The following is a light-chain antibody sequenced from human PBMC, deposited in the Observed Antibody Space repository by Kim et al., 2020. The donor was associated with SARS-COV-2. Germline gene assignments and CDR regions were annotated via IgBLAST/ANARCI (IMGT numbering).Light chain of an antibody. V-gene: IGKV3-20*01. CDR1: QSVSSSY. CDR2: GAS. CDR3: QQYAGSPYT. Sequence: LSPGERATLSCRASQSVSSSYLAWYQQKPGQAPRLLIYGASSRATGIPDKFSGSGSGTDFTLTISRLEPEDFAVYYCQQYAGSPYTFGQGTKLEI. J-gene: IGKJ2*01.